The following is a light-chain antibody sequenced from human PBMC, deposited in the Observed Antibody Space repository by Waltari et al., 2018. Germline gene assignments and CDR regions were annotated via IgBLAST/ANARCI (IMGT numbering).Light chain of an antibody. Sequence: QSALTQPASMSGSPGQSISISGTGTNRDMGAFYYVSWSQQHPGKTPRLIIYDATTRPSGISTRFSGSQSGNTASLTISGLQAEDEADYYCNSYTTSNTYVFGGGTKVTVL. CDR1: NRDMGAFYY. CDR2: DAT. J-gene: IGLJ1*01. CDR3: NSYTTSNTYV. V-gene: IGLV2-14*03.